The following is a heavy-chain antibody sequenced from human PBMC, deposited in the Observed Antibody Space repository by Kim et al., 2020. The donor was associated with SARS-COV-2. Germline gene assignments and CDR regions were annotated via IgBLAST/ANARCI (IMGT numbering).Heavy chain of an antibody. Sequence: ASVKVSCKASGYTFTSYYMHWVRQAPGQGLEWMGIINPSGGSTSYAQKFQGRVTMTRDTSTSTVYMELSSLRSEDTAVYYCARDLTTTVTTPGVGYYYGMDVWGQGTRSPSP. V-gene: IGHV1-46*01. D-gene: IGHD4-17*01. CDR1: GYTFTSYY. CDR2: INPSGGST. J-gene: IGHJ6*02. CDR3: ARDLTTTVTTPGVGYYYGMDV.